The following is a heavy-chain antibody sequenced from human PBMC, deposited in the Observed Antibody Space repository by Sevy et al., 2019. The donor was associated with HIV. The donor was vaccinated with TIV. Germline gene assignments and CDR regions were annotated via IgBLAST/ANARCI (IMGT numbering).Heavy chain of an antibody. CDR1: GFTFSSYG. CDR2: ISYDGSNK. Sequence: GGSLRLSCAASGFTFSSYGMHWVRQAPGKGLEWVAVISYDGSNKYYADSVKGRFTISRDNSKNTLYLQMNSLRAEDTAVYYCALERLSSAVAEYFHNWGQGTLVTVSS. V-gene: IGHV3-30*03. J-gene: IGHJ1*01. CDR3: ALERLSSAVAEYFHN. D-gene: IGHD1-1*01.